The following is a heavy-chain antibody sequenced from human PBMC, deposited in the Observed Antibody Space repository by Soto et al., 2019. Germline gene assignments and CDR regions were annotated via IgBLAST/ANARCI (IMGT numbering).Heavy chain of an antibody. CDR2: ISYDGSNGSNK. CDR1: GFTFSSYG. Sequence: QVHLVESGGGVVQPGSSLRLSCAASGFTFSSYGMHWVRQAPGKGLEWVAVISYDGSNGSNKYYADSVKGRFTISRDNSKNTLYLQMNSLRAEDTAVYYCAKTRDGNNSGYYYYGLDVWCQGTTVTVSS. D-gene: IGHD2-21*01. CDR3: AKTRDGNNSGYYYYGLDV. J-gene: IGHJ6*02. V-gene: IGHV3-30*18.